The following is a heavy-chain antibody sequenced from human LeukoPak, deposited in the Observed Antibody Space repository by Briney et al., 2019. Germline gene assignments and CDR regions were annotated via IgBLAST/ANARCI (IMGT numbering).Heavy chain of an antibody. D-gene: IGHD3-22*01. J-gene: IGHJ1*01. CDR3: ARVYYYDSSGYHEYFQH. CDR2: IIPIFGTA. CDR1: GGTFSSYA. V-gene: IGHV1-69*01. Sequence: SVKVSCKASGGTFSSYAISWVRQAPGQGLEWMGGIIPIFGTANYAQKLQGRVTITADESTSTAYMELSSLRSEDTAVYYCARVYYYDSSGYHEYFQHWGQGTLVTVSS.